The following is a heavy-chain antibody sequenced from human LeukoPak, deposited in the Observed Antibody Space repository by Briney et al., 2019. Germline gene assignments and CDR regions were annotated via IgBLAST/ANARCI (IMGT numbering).Heavy chain of an antibody. Sequence: GGSLRLSCAASGFTFSNAWMSWVRQAPGKGLEWVGRIKSKTDGGTTDYAAPVKGRFTISRDDSKNTLYLQMNSLKTEDTAVYYCTTDVAAALFEYFDYWGQGTLVTVSS. CDR2: IKSKTDGGTT. D-gene: IGHD6-13*01. V-gene: IGHV3-15*01. CDR3: TTDVAAALFEYFDY. CDR1: GFTFSNAW. J-gene: IGHJ4*02.